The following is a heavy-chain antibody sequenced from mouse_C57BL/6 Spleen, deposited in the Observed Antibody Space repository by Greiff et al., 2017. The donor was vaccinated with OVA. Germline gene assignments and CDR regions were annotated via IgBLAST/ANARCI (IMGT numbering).Heavy chain of an antibody. Sequence: VQLQQSGPGLVQPSQSLSITCTASGFSLTSYGVHWVRQSPGKGLEWLGVIWSGGSTDYNAAFISRLSISKDNSKSQVFFKMNSLQADDTAIYYCATYYYGSSYDAMDYWGQGTSVTVSS. J-gene: IGHJ4*01. CDR2: IWSGGST. D-gene: IGHD1-1*01. CDR3: ATYYYGSSYDAMDY. V-gene: IGHV2-2*01. CDR1: GFSLTSYG.